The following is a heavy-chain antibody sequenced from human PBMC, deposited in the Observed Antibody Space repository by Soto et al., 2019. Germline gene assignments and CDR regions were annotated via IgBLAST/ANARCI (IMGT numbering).Heavy chain of an antibody. CDR3: ARRTLTYYFDY. V-gene: IGHV4-39*07. J-gene: IGHJ4*02. CDR1: GGSISSSSYY. D-gene: IGHD1-20*01. CDR2: IYYSGST. Sequence: PSETLSLTCTVPGGSISSSSYYWGWIRQPPGKGLEWIGSIYYSGSTYYNPSLKSRVTISVDTSKNQFSLKLSSVTAADTAVYYCARRTLTYYFDYWGQGTLVTVSS.